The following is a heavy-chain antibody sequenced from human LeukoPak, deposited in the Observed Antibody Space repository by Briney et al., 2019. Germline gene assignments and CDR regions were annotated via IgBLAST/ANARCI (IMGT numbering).Heavy chain of an antibody. CDR2: IIPIFGTA. D-gene: IGHD6-19*01. CDR1: GGTFSSYA. CDR3: ARESVTFSSGWSFDY. Sequence: SVKVSCKASGGTFSSYAISWVRQAPGQGLEWMGGIIPIFGTANYAQKFQGRVTITADESTSTAYMELGSLRSEDTAVYYCARESVTFSSGWSFDYWGQGTLVTVSS. V-gene: IGHV1-69*13. J-gene: IGHJ4*02.